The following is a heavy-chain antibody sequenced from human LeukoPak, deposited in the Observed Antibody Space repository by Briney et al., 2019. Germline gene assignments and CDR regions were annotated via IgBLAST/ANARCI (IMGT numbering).Heavy chain of an antibody. CDR3: ARRPQSRLLWFGEPRAYYFDY. CDR1: GGSFSGYY. J-gene: IGHJ4*02. D-gene: IGHD3-10*01. Sequence: SETLSLTCAVYGGSFSGYYWSWIRQPPGKGLEWIGEINHSGSTNYNPSLKSRVTISVDTSKNQFSLKLSSMTAADTAVYYCARRPQSRLLWFGEPRAYYFDYWGQGTLVTVSS. CDR2: INHSGST. V-gene: IGHV4-34*01.